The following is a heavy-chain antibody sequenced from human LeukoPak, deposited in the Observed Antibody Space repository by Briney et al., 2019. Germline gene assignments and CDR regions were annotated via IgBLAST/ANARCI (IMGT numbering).Heavy chain of an antibody. CDR1: GGSFSGYY. Sequence: PSETLSLTCAVYGGSFSGYYWSWIRQPPGKGLEWIGEINHSGSTNYNPSLKSRVTISVDTSKNQFSLKLSSVTAADTAVYYCARLPGIAVAGKGLPDSWGQGTLVTVSS. J-gene: IGHJ5*02. CDR3: ARLPGIAVAGKGLPDS. D-gene: IGHD6-19*01. V-gene: IGHV4-34*01. CDR2: INHSGST.